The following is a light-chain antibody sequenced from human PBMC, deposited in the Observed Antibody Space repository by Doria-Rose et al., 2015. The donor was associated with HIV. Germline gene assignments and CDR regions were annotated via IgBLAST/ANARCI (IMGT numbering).Light chain of an antibody. Sequence: EIVMTQFPGTLSLSPGARATLSCRASQSFSSTYLAWYQQQPGQAPSLLIYDGSTRATGIPDRFSASGSGTDFTLTINRLEPEDFALYYCHQYGTSWTFGQGTKVEI. J-gene: IGKJ1*01. CDR3: HQYGTSWT. CDR2: DGS. CDR1: QSFSSTY. V-gene: IGKV3-20*01.